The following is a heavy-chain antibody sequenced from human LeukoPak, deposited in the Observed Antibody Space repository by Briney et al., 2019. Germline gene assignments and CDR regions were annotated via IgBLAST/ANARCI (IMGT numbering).Heavy chain of an antibody. V-gene: IGHV3-74*01. Sequence: GGSLRLSCAASGFTFSSCWMHWVRQAPGKGLVWVSRINTDGSSTTYADSVKGRFTISRDNAKNTLYLQMNSLSAEDTAVYYCARGYSSSYRIDYWGQGTLVTVSS. CDR1: GFTFSSCW. D-gene: IGHD6-6*01. J-gene: IGHJ4*02. CDR2: INTDGSST. CDR3: ARGYSSSYRIDY.